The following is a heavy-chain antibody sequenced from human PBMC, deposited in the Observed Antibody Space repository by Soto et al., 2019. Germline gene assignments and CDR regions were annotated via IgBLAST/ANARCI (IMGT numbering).Heavy chain of an antibody. J-gene: IGHJ4*02. D-gene: IGHD2-2*01. Sequence: PSETLSLTCAVYVGSFSGYYWSWIRRPPGKGLEWIGEINHSGSTNYNPSLKSRVTISVDTSKNQFSLKLSSVTAADTAVYYCARAYCTSISCSNFDYWXQGTLVT. CDR2: INHSGST. V-gene: IGHV4-34*01. CDR3: ARAYCTSISCSNFDY. CDR1: VGSFSGYY.